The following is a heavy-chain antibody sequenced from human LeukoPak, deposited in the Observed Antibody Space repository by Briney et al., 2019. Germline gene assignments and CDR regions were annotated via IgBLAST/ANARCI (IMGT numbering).Heavy chain of an antibody. CDR1: GYTFTSYD. D-gene: IGHD6-19*01. CDR3: ARWGIAVAGRKFDY. J-gene: IGHJ4*02. V-gene: IGHV1-8*01. CDR2: MNPNSGNT. Sequence: ASVKVSCKASGYTFTSYDINWVRQATEQGLEWMGWMNPNSGNTGYAQKFQGRVTMTRNTSISTAYMELSSLRSEDTAVYYCARWGIAVAGRKFDYWGQGTLVTVSS.